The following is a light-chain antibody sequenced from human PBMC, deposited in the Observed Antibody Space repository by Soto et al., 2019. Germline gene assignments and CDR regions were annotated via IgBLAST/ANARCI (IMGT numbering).Light chain of an antibody. CDR1: QSVYKNF. J-gene: IGKJ4*01. CDR2: GAS. CDR3: QQYGSSPPT. V-gene: IGKV3-20*01. Sequence: ESVLTQSPGTLSLSPGERATLSCRASQSVYKNFLAWYQQKPGQAPRLLINGASNRATGIPDRFSGSGSGTDFSLTIDRLEPEDFAVYFCQQYGSSPPTLGGGTKVSIK.